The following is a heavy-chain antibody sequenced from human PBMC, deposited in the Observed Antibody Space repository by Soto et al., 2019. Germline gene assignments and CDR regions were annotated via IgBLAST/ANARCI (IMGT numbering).Heavy chain of an antibody. Sequence: ASVKVSCKASGYTFTSYYMHWVRQAPGQGLEWMGIINPSGGSTSYAQKFQGRVTMTRDTSTSTVYMELSSLRSEDTAVYYCARDGLVITYDYIWGSYPPNYYGMDVWGQGTTVTVSS. CDR3: ARDGLVITYDYIWGSYPPNYYGMDV. CDR1: GYTFTSYY. CDR2: INPSGGST. D-gene: IGHD3-16*01. V-gene: IGHV1-46*03. J-gene: IGHJ6*02.